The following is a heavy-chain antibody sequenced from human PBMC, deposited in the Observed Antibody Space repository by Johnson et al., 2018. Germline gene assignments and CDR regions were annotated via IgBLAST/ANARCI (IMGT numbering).Heavy chain of an antibody. CDR3: TRGELWFWGHLGNYYYRDV. Sequence: VQLVESGGGVVQPGRSLRLSCAASGFTFSNAWMNWVRQAPGTGLEWVGRIQSKTDGGTTDYAAPVKGRFTISRDDSKHTLFLQMNSLKTEDTAEYYCTRGELWFWGHLGNYYYRDVWGKGTTVTVS. CDR2: IQSKTDGGTT. J-gene: IGHJ6*03. D-gene: IGHD3-10*01. V-gene: IGHV3-15*07. CDR1: GFTFSNAW.